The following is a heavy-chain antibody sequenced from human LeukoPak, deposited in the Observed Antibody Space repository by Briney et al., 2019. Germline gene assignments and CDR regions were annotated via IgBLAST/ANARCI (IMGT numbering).Heavy chain of an antibody. V-gene: IGHV4-30-4*01. CDR1: GGSISSGDYY. CDR3: ARTRLTGDYWYFDL. CDR2: IYYSGST. J-gene: IGHJ2*01. D-gene: IGHD7-27*01. Sequence: RPSETLSLTCTVSGGSISSGDYYWSWIRQPPGKGLEWIGYIYYSGSTYYNPSLKSRVTISVDTSKNQFSLKLSSVTAADTAVYYCARTRLTGDYWYFDLWGRGTLVTVSS.